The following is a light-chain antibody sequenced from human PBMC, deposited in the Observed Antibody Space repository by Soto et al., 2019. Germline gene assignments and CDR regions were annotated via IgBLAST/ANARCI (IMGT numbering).Light chain of an antibody. CDR3: SSYTASTTYV. CDR2: DVS. CDR1: NSDVGAYNY. J-gene: IGLJ1*01. V-gene: IGLV2-14*01. Sequence: QSALTQPPSASGSPGQSVTISCTGTNSDVGAYNYVSWYQHHPGEAPKIIIYDVSDRPSGVSNRFSGSKSGNTASLTISGLQAEDEADYYCSSYTASTTYVFGTGTKVTVL.